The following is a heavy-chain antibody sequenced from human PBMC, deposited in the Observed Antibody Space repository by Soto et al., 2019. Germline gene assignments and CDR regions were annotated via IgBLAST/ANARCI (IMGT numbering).Heavy chain of an antibody. Sequence: ASVKVSCKVSGYTLTELSMHWVRQAPGKGLEWMGGFDPEDGETIYAQKFQGRVTMTEDTSTDTAYMELSSLRSEDTAVYYCATDGGRVWNYVGAFDIWGQGTMVTVSS. D-gene: IGHD1-7*01. CDR1: GYTLTELS. CDR2: FDPEDGET. V-gene: IGHV1-24*01. CDR3: ATDGGRVWNYVGAFDI. J-gene: IGHJ3*02.